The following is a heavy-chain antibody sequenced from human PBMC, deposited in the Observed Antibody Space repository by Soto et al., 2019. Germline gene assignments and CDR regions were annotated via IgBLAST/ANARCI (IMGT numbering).Heavy chain of an antibody. V-gene: IGHV1-69*13. CDR3: ARGNQAARTGAY. CDR1: GGTFSSYA. CDR2: IIPNSGTA. J-gene: IGHJ4*01. D-gene: IGHD6-13*01. Sequence: QVQLVQSGAEVKKPGSSVKVSCKASGGTFSSYAISWVRQAPGQGLEWMGGIIPNSGTANYAKKFQGTVTITADETTSAACMELTRLSSKHTAVYYSARGNQAARTGAYWGHGTLITVSS.